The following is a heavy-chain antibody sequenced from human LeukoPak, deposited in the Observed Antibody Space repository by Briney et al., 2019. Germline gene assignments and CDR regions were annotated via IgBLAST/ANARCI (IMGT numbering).Heavy chain of an antibody. V-gene: IGHV1-69*13. J-gene: IGHJ3*02. Sequence: ASVKVSCKASGGTFSSYAISWVRQAPGQGLEWMGGIIPIFGTANYAQKFQGRVTITADESTSTAYMELSSLRSEDTAVYYCASPYGSESNASDIWGQGTMVTVSS. CDR2: IIPIFGTA. D-gene: IGHD3-10*01. CDR1: GGTFSSYA. CDR3: ASPYGSESNASDI.